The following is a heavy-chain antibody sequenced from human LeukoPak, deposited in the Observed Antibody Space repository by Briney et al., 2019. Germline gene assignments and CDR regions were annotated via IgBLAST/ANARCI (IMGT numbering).Heavy chain of an antibody. J-gene: IGHJ5*02. D-gene: IGHD3-3*01. CDR3: ARTYYDFWSGYYDNHYNWFGP. V-gene: IGHV4-39*01. CDR2: IYYRGST. Sequence: PSETLSLTCTVSGGSISSSYYWGCIRQPPRKELVWIGGIYYRGSTYYDQTLKSRVTISVDTSKNQFSLKLSSLTAADTAVYYCARTYYDFWSGYYDNHYNWFGPWGQGTLVTVSS. CDR1: GGSISSSYY.